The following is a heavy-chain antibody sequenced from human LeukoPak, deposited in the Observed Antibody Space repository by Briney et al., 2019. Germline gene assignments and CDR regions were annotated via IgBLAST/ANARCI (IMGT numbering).Heavy chain of an antibody. CDR2: IYTSGST. CDR3: AGTGDSDGIFDY. D-gene: IGHD7-27*01. Sequence: SETLSLTCTVSDGSISSYYWSWIRQPPGKGLEWIGYIYTSGSTNYNPSLKSRVTISVDTSKNQFSLKLSSVTAADTAVYYCAGTGDSDGIFDYWGQGTLVTVSS. V-gene: IGHV4-4*09. J-gene: IGHJ4*02. CDR1: DGSISSYY.